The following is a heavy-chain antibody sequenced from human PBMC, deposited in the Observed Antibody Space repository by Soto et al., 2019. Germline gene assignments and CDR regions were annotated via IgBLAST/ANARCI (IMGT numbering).Heavy chain of an antibody. Sequence: QLQLQESGSGLVKPSQTLSLTCAVSGGSISSGAYSWTWIRQHPGEGLEWIGYLYHSGSTYYTPALKSRVTNPVDRSMNHFSLKLSSVTAADTAVYYCARRPTPTYGDYVNWFEPWGQGTLVTVSS. J-gene: IGHJ5*02. CDR1: GGSISSGAYS. CDR2: LYHSGST. V-gene: IGHV4-30-2*01. D-gene: IGHD4-17*01. CDR3: ARRPTPTYGDYVNWFEP.